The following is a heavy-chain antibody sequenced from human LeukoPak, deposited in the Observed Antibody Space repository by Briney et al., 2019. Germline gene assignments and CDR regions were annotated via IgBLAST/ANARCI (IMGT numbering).Heavy chain of an antibody. Sequence: SETLSLTCAVYGGSFSGYYWSWIRQPPGKGLEWIGEINHSGSTNYNPSLKSRVTISVDTSKNQFPLKLSSVTAADTAVYYCARDRHYYDSSGYYEVDWFDPWGQGTLVTVSS. CDR3: ARDRHYYDSSGYYEVDWFDP. D-gene: IGHD3-22*01. CDR1: GGSFSGYY. J-gene: IGHJ5*02. V-gene: IGHV4-34*01. CDR2: INHSGST.